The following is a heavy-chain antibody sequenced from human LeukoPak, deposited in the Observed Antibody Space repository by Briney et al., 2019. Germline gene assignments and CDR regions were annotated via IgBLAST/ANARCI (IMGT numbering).Heavy chain of an antibody. CDR2: ISGSGGTS. CDR3: AKDRCSTMSCPLDY. J-gene: IGHJ4*02. D-gene: IGHD2-2*01. V-gene: IGHV3-23*01. Sequence: PGGSLTLSCAASGFTFSSYAMSWVRLAPGEGLEWVSVISGSGGTSYYADSVEGRFTISRDNSKNTLYLQMSSLRAEDTAVYYCAKDRCSTMSCPLDYWGQGILVTVSS. CDR1: GFTFSSYA.